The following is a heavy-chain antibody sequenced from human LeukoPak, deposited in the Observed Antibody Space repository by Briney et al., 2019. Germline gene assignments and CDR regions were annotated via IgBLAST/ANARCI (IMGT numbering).Heavy chain of an antibody. V-gene: IGHV3-7*05. CDR3: ARDGYSHPHGY. CDR2: IKQDGSEK. J-gene: IGHJ4*02. D-gene: IGHD5-18*01. Sequence: PGGSLRLSCAASGFTFSTYWMSWDRQAPGKGLEWVANIKQDGSEKYYVDSVKGRFTISRDNARNSLYLQMNSLRAEDTAVYYCARDGYSHPHGYWGQGTLVTVSS. CDR1: GFTFSTYW.